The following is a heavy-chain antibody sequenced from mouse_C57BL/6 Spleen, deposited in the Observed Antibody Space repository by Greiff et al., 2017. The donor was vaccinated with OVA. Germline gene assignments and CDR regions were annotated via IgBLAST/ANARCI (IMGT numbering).Heavy chain of an antibody. D-gene: IGHD4-1*01. J-gene: IGHJ1*03. CDR3: TRDLTGTHWYFDV. V-gene: IGHV5-9-1*02. CDR1: GFIFSSYA. CDR2: ISSGGDYI. Sequence: EVQVVESGEGLVKPGGSLKLSCAASGFIFSSYAMSWVRQTPEKRLEWVAYISSGGDYIYYADTVKGRFTISRDNARNTLYLQMSSLKSEDTAMYYCTRDLTGTHWYFDVWGTGTTVTVSS.